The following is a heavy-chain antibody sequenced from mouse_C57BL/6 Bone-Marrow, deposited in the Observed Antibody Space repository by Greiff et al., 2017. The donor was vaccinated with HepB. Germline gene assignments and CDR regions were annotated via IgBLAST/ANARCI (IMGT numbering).Heavy chain of an antibody. CDR1: GYTFTSYT. D-gene: IGHD6-1*01. Sequence: QVQLKESGAELARPGASVKMSCKASGYTFTSYTMHWVKQRPGQGLEWIGYINPSSGYTKYNQKFKDKATLTADKSSSTAYMQLSSLTSEDAAVYYCARSPLSLLAIDVWGTGTSVTVSS. CDR2: INPSSGYT. J-gene: IGHJ1*03. CDR3: ARSPLSLLAIDV. V-gene: IGHV1-4*01.